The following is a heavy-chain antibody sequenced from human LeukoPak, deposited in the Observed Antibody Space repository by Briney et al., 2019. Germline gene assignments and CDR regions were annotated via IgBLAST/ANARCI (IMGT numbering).Heavy chain of an antibody. Sequence: PSETLSLTCTVSGGSISSYYWSWIRQPAGKGLEWIGRIYTSGSTNYNPSLKSRVTMSVDRSKNQFSLKLSSVTAADTAVYYCARVLTGAVGNWFDPWGQGTLVTVSS. J-gene: IGHJ5*02. CDR3: ARVLTGAVGNWFDP. CDR2: IYTSGST. D-gene: IGHD6-19*01. CDR1: GGSISSYY. V-gene: IGHV4-4*07.